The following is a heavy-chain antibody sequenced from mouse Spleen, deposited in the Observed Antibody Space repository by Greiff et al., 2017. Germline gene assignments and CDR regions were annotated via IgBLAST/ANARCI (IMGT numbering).Heavy chain of an antibody. CDR1: GYSITSDYA. J-gene: IGHJ2*01. Sequence: EVQLQQSGPGLVKPSQSLSLTCTVTGYSITSDYAWNWIRQFPGNKLEWMGYISYSGSTSYNPSLKSRISITRDTSKNQFFLQLNSVTTEDTATYYCARRGNYGKDYFDYWGQGTTLTVSS. CDR2: ISYSGST. D-gene: IGHD2-1*01. CDR3: ARRGNYGKDYFDY. V-gene: IGHV3-2*02.